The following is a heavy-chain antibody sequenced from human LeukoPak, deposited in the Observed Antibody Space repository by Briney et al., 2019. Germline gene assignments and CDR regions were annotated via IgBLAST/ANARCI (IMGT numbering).Heavy chain of an antibody. V-gene: IGHV3-53*01. J-gene: IGHJ4*02. D-gene: IGHD3-10*01. CDR2: IYGVGST. CDR1: GFSVSSRINY. CDR3: ARDPPMVRGTRFDY. Sequence: GGSLRLSCAASGFSVSSRINYMSWVRQAPGMGLQWVSVIYGVGSTYYADSVEGRFTFSRDISKNTVYLQMNSLRPEDTAVYYCARDPPMVRGTRFDYWGQGTLVTVSS.